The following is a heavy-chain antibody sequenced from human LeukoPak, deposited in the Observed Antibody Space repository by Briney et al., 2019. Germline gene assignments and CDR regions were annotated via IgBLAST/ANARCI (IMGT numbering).Heavy chain of an antibody. Sequence: WASVKVSCKASGYTFTGYYMHWVRRAPGQGLEWMGWINPNSGGTNYAQKFQGRVTMTRDTSISTAYMELSRLRSDDTAVYYCARDRGPIYCSGGSCYSGFDYWGQGTLVTVSS. D-gene: IGHD2-15*01. CDR3: ARDRGPIYCSGGSCYSGFDY. CDR2: INPNSGGT. J-gene: IGHJ4*02. V-gene: IGHV1-2*02. CDR1: GYTFTGYY.